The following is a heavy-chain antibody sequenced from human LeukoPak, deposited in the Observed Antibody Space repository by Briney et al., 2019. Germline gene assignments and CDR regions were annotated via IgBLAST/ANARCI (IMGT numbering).Heavy chain of an antibody. CDR1: GYTFTSYG. D-gene: IGHD1-26*01. CDR3: ARGRVFGSYVGWFDP. CDR2: MNPNSGNT. J-gene: IGHJ5*02. V-gene: IGHV1-8*03. Sequence: ASVTVSCTASGYTFTSYGISWVRQAPGQGLEWMGWMNPNSGNTGYAQKFQGRVTITRNTSISTAYMELSSLRSEDTAVYYCARGRVFGSYVGWFDPWGQGTLVTVSS.